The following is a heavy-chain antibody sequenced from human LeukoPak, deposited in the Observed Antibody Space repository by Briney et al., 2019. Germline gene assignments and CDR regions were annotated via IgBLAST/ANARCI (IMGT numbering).Heavy chain of an antibody. CDR3: ARGDFLDY. CDR1: GHSISSGYY. Sequence: KPSETLSLTCTVSGHSISSGYYWGWIRQPPGKGLEWIGSIYHSARTTYNSSLKSRVTISVYTSKNQFSLKLSSVTAADTAVYYCARGDFLDYWGQGTLVTVSS. D-gene: IGHD2-21*02. V-gene: IGHV4-38-2*02. CDR2: IYHSART. J-gene: IGHJ4*02.